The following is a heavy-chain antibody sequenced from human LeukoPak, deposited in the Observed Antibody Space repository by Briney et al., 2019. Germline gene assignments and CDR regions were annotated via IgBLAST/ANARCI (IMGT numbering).Heavy chain of an antibody. CDR3: ARDIKWKLLIDY. J-gene: IGHJ4*02. D-gene: IGHD1-26*01. Sequence: ASVKVSCKASGYTFTGYYMHGVRQAPGQGREWMGWINPNSGGTNYAQKFQGRVTMTRDTSISTAYMERSRLRSDDTAVYYWARDIKWKLLIDYCGQGTLVTVSS. V-gene: IGHV1-2*02. CDR2: INPNSGGT. CDR1: GYTFTGYY.